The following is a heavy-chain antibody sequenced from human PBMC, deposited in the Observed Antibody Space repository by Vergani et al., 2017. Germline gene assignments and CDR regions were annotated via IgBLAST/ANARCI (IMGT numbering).Heavy chain of an antibody. J-gene: IGHJ4*02. D-gene: IGHD6-19*01. CDR1: GFTVSSNY. CDR3: ARGTKRSVAGPNFDY. V-gene: IGHV3-53*01. CDR2: IYSGGST. Sequence: EVQLVESGGGLIQPGGSLRLSCAASGFTVSSNYMSWVRQAPGKGLEWVSVIYSGGSTYYADSVKGRFTISRDNSKNTLYLQMNSLRAEDTAVYYCARGTKRSVAGPNFDYWGQGTLVTVSS.